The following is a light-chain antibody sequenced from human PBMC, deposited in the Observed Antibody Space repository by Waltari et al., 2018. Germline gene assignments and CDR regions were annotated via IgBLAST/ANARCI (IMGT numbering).Light chain of an antibody. CDR2: SNN. J-gene: IGLJ2*01. CDR3: AAWDDSLNGHVV. Sequence: QSVLTQPPSASGTPGQRVTISSSGSSSNIGSNTVNWYQQLPGTAPKLLIYSNNPRPPGVPDRVSGSKSGTSASLAISGLQSEDEADYYCAAWDDSLNGHVVFGGGTKLTVL. CDR1: SSNIGSNT. V-gene: IGLV1-44*01.